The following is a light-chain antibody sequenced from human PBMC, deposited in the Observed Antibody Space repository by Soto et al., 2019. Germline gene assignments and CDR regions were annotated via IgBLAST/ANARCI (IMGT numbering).Light chain of an antibody. CDR2: SAS. Sequence: EIVLTQSPGTLSLSPGERATLSCRASQSISSTYLAWYQQKPGQAPRLLIYSASSRATGIPARFSGSGSGTDFTLTISRLEPEDFEVYYCHQYGSPPPFTFGQGTKLQIK. CDR3: HQYGSPPPFT. V-gene: IGKV3-20*01. CDR1: QSISSTY. J-gene: IGKJ2*01.